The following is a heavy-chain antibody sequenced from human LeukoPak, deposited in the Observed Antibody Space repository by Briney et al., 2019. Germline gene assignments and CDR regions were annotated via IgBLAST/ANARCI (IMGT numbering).Heavy chain of an antibody. CDR2: ISGDGNNI. Sequence: GGSLRLSCTATGFTFSNFGMAWVRQAPGQGLEWVSTISGDGNNIHQADSVKGRFTISRDNSRSTLYLQMNSLRAEDTAVYYCGKDAGPRQLVFFDSWGQGTLVTVSS. CDR3: GKDAGPRQLVFFDS. V-gene: IGHV3-23*01. J-gene: IGHJ4*02. CDR1: GFTFSNFG. D-gene: IGHD6-6*01.